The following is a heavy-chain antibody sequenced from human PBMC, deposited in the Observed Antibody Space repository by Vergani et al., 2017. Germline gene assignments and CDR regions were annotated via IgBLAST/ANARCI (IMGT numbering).Heavy chain of an antibody. J-gene: IGHJ5*02. V-gene: IGHV1-69*01. D-gene: IGHD2-2*02. CDR2: IIPIFGTA. CDR1: GGTFSSYA. Sequence: QVQLVQSGAEVKKPGSSVKVSCKASGGTFSSYAISWVRQAPGQGLEWMGGIIPIFGTANYAQKFQGRVTITADESTSTAYMELSSLRSEDTAVYYCASTRNVDCSSTSCYIFNWFDPWGQGTLVTVSS. CDR3: ASTRNVDCSSTSCYIFNWFDP.